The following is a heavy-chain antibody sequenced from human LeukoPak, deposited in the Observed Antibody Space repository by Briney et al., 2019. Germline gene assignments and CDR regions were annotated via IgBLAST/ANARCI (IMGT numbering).Heavy chain of an antibody. CDR2: IGRDSSYI. CDR3: ARDRAVKARIGGMDV. CDR1: GFAFSTHN. V-gene: IGHV3-21*06. J-gene: IGHJ6*02. Sequence: GGSLRLSCAASGFAFSTHNMNWVRQAPGKGLEWVSSIGRDSSYIYYADSLKGRFTISRDNAKNSLYLQMNSLRVEDTGIYYCARDRAVKARIGGMDVWGQGTTVIVSS. D-gene: IGHD5-24*01.